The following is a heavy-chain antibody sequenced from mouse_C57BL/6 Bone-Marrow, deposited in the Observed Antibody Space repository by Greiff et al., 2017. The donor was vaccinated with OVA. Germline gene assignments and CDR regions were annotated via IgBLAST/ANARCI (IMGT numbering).Heavy chain of an antibody. V-gene: IGHV1-59*01. CDR2: IDPSDSYT. D-gene: IGHD2-1*01. J-gene: IGHJ3*01. CDR1: GYTFTSYW. Sequence: VKLQQPGAELVRPGTSVKLSCKASGYTFTSYWMHWVKQRPGQGLEWIGVIDPSDSYTNYNQKFKGKATLTVDTSSSTAYMQLSSLTSEDSAVYYCAREDGNVAYWGQGTPVTVSA. CDR3: AREDGNVAY.